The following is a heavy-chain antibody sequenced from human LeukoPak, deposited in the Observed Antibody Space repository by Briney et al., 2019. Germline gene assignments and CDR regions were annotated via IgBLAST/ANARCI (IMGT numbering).Heavy chain of an antibody. V-gene: IGHV4-34*01. CDR2: INHSGST. Sequence: SETLCLTCAVSGDSISCYYWSWIRQPPGKGLEWIGEINHSGSTNYNPSLKSRVTISVDTSKNQFSLKLSSVTAADTAVYSCARGRYGDYERYFDYWGQGTLVTVSS. D-gene: IGHD4-17*01. J-gene: IGHJ4*02. CDR3: ARGRYGDYERYFDY. CDR1: GDSISCYY.